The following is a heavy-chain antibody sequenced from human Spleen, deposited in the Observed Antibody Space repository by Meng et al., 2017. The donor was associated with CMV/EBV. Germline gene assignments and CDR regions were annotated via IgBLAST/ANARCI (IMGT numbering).Heavy chain of an antibody. J-gene: IGHJ4*02. CDR2: ISYDGSNK. CDR1: GFTFSSYA. V-gene: IGHV3-30-3*01. CDR3: ARYAYYPGFYCSSTSCRGRYFDY. D-gene: IGHD2-2*01. Sequence: GGSLRLSCAASGFTFSSYAMHWVRQAPGKGLEWVAVISYDGSNKYYADSVKGRFTISRDNSKNTLYLQMNSLRAEDTAVYYCARYAYYPGFYCSSTSCRGRYFDYWGQGTLVTVSS.